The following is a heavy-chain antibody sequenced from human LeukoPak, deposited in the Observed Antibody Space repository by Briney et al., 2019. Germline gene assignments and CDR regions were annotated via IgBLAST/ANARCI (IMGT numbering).Heavy chain of an antibody. Sequence: GGSLRLSCAASGFTFSSYEMNWVRQAPGKGLEWVSYISSSGTTIYYADSVKGRFTISRDNAKNSLYLQMNSLRAEDTAVYYCARDDRGYYYGSGSSHYWGQGTLVTVSS. CDR1: GFTFSSYE. CDR2: ISSSGTTI. J-gene: IGHJ4*02. D-gene: IGHD3-10*01. V-gene: IGHV3-48*03. CDR3: ARDDRGYYYGSGSSHY.